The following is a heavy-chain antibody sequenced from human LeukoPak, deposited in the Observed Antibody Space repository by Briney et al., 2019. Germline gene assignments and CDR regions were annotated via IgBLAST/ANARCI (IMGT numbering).Heavy chain of an antibody. CDR1: GFTFSSYA. CDR3: AKAESLMVYAIYDYYYYMDV. Sequence: GSLRLSCAASGFTFSSYAMSWVRQAPGKGLEWVSAISGSGGSTYYADSVKGRFTISRDNSKNTLYLQMNSLRAEDTAVYYCAKAESLMVYAIYDYYYYMDVWGKGTTVTVSS. D-gene: IGHD2-8*01. J-gene: IGHJ6*03. V-gene: IGHV3-23*01. CDR2: ISGSGGST.